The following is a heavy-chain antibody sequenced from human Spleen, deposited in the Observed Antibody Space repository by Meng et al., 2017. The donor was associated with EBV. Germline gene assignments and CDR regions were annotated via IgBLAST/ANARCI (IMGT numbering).Heavy chain of an antibody. V-gene: IGHV3-11*01. CDR2: ISSRGVNT. Sequence: QVRVVESGGGLVKPGGALGASFAASGFTFSDNYMSWIRQAPGKGLEWVSYISSRGVNTEYADSVKGRFTISRDNAKNSVYLQMNSLRAEDTAVYYCTRNHGYVAYWGQGALVTVSS. CDR1: GFTFSDNY. CDR3: TRNHGYVAY. D-gene: IGHD5-24*01. J-gene: IGHJ4*02.